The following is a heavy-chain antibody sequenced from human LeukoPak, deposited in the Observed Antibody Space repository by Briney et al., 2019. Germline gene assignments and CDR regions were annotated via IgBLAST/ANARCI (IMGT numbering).Heavy chain of an antibody. CDR2: INTGTGTT. Sequence: ASVKVSCKASGYTFTTDDINWVRQSSGRGLEWMGLINTGTGTTRYAQKFQGRVTMTRDTSINTVYMELSSLRSEDAAIYYCARVFGQWLAVDWGQGTPVIVSS. D-gene: IGHD6-19*01. V-gene: IGHV1-8*01. J-gene: IGHJ4*02. CDR3: ARVFGQWLAVD. CDR1: GYTFTTDD.